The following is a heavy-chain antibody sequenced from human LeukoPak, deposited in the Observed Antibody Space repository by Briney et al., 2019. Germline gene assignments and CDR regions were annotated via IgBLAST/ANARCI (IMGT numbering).Heavy chain of an antibody. V-gene: IGHV1-2*04. CDR2: INPNNGGT. J-gene: IGHJ5*02. Sequence: GASVKVSCKASGYTFTDYYIHWVRQAPGQGLEWMGWINPNNGGTNYAQKFQAWVTMTRDTSISTAYMELSRLRSDDTAVYYCARGAYYDILTGYYSADNWFDPWGQGTLVTVSS. D-gene: IGHD3-9*01. CDR3: ARGAYYDILTGYYSADNWFDP. CDR1: GYTFTDYY.